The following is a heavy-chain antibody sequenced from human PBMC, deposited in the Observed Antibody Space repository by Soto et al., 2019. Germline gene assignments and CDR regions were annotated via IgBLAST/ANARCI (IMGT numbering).Heavy chain of an antibody. V-gene: IGHV3-64*02. CDR2: ISSNGGST. CDR1: GFTFSNYA. CDR3: ARGGGGADLADFDY. D-gene: IGHD3-16*01. J-gene: IGHJ4*02. Sequence: EVLLVESGEGFVQPGGSLRLSCEASGFTFSNYAMHWVRQAPGKGLECVSSISSNGGSTYYADSVKGRFTISRDNSKSTLYLQMGSLRVEDMAVYYCARGGGGADLADFDYWGQGTLVTVSS.